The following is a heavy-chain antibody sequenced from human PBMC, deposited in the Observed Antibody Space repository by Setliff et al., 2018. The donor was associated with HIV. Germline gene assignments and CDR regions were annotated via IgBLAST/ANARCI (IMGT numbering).Heavy chain of an antibody. CDR2: MNPNSGNT. Sequence: ASVKVSCKDSGYTFTSYYIYWVRQATGQGLEWMGWMNPNSGNTGYAQKFQGRVTLTRNTSINTTYMGLSRLRSEDTAVYYCARGADYLGIPSYYYYYMYVWGKGTTVTVSS. CDR1: GYTFTSYY. J-gene: IGHJ6*03. V-gene: IGHV1-8*01. D-gene: IGHD7-27*01. CDR3: ARGADYLGIPSYYYYYMYV.